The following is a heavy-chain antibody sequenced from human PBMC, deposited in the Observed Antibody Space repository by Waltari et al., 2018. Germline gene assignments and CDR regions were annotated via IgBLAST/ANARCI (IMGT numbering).Heavy chain of an antibody. CDR1: GFIFSDSG. Sequence: QVQLVESGGGVVQPGGSLRLVCAASGFIFSDSGMHWVRQAPGKGPECRAVNWINGRSEFYEDSVKGRFTISRDNSKNILYLQMNNLRVEDTAIYYCARNLEDFYCTTTNCFMDYWGQGTLVTVSS. CDR3: ARNLEDFYCTTTNCFMDY. V-gene: IGHV3-33*01. D-gene: IGHD2-2*01. J-gene: IGHJ4*02. CDR2: NWINGRSE.